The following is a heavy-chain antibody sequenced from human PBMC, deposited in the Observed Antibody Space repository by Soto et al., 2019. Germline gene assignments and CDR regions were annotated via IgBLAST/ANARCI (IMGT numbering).Heavy chain of an antibody. CDR3: ARDREVGAPTRAFDI. CDR2: ISSSSSTI. Sequence: GGSLRLSCAASGFTFSSYSMNWVRQAPGKGLEWVSYISSSSSTIYYADSVKGRFTISRDNAKNSLYLQMNSLRDEDTAVYYCARDREVGAPTRAFDIWGQGTMVTVS. J-gene: IGHJ3*02. D-gene: IGHD1-26*01. CDR1: GFTFSSYS. V-gene: IGHV3-48*02.